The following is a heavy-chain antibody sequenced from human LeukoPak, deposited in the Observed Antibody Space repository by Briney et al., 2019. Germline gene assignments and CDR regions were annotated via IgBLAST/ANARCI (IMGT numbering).Heavy chain of an antibody. Sequence: GSLRLSCAASGFTFSSYGMHWVRQAPGEGLEWVGFIRYDGSNIYYADSVKGRFTISRDNAKNSLYLQMNSLRAEDTALYYCAKGTYYYDSSGYYWFDYWGQGTLVTVSS. CDR3: AKGTYYYDSSGYYWFDY. CDR1: GFTFSSYG. D-gene: IGHD3-22*01. V-gene: IGHV3-30*02. J-gene: IGHJ4*02. CDR2: IRYDGSNI.